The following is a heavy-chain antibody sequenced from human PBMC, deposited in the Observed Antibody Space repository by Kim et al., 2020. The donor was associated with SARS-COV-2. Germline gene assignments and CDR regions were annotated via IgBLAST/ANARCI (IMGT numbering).Heavy chain of an antibody. CDR2: ISGSGGST. J-gene: IGHJ4*02. CDR1: GFTFSSYA. CDR3: AKVFSRSMAGGY. D-gene: IGHD3-10*01. V-gene: IGHV3-23*01. Sequence: GGSLRLSCTASGFTFSSYAMSWVRQAPGKGLEWVSAISGSGGSTYYADSVKGRFTISRDNSKNTLYLQMNSLRAEDTAVYYCAKVFSRSMAGGYWGQGTLVTVSS.